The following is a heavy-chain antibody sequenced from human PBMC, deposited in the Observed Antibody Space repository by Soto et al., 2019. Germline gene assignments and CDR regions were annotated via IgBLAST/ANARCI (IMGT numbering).Heavy chain of an antibody. CDR3: ARDGYAYGSGSFLAT. CDR2: IVPVLGVP. V-gene: IGHV1-69*04. CDR1: GDTFTTYP. J-gene: IGHJ5*02. Sequence: QVQLVQSGAEVKKPGSSVKISCKASGDTFTTYPITWVRQAPGHGLEWMGRIVPVLGVPNSAQKFQGRLTLTADKSRTTAYMELSSLTAADTALYYCARDGYAYGSGSFLATWGQGTLGIVSS. D-gene: IGHD3-10*01.